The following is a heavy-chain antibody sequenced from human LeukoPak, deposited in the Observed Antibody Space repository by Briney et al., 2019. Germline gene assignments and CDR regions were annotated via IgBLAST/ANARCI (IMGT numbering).Heavy chain of an antibody. V-gene: IGHV4-59*01. J-gene: IGHJ6*02. CDR3: ARDEMRDV. CDR1: GGSISGYY. Sequence: SETLSFTCTVSGGSISGYYWSWIRQPPGKGLEWIGYTYYSGSTYYNPSLKSRVTISVDTSKNQFSLKLNSVTAADTAVYYCARDEMRDVWGQGTTVTVSS. CDR2: TYYSGST.